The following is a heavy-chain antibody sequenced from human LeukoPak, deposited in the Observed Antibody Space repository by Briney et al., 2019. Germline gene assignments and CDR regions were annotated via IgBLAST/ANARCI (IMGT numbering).Heavy chain of an antibody. D-gene: IGHD4-17*01. V-gene: IGHV3-11*04. CDR2: ISSSGSTI. CDR1: GFTFSDYY. J-gene: IGHJ2*01. Sequence: GGSLRLSCAASGFTFSDYYMSWIRQAPGKGLEWISYISSSGSTIDYADSVKGRFTISRDNAKNSLYLQMNSLRAEDTAVYYCARDGIYGDYPYWYFDLWGRGTLVTVSS. CDR3: ARDGIYGDYPYWYFDL.